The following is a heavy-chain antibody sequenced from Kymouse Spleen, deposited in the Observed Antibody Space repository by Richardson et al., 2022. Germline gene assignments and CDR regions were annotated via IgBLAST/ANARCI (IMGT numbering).Heavy chain of an antibody. Sequence: QVQLQQWGAGLLKPSETLSLTCAVYGGSFSGYYWSWIRQPPGKGLEWIGEINHSGSTNYNPSLKSRVTISVDTSKNQFSLKLSSVTAADTAVYYCARDYDILTGPFDYWGQGTLVTVSS. CDR2: INHSGST. V-gene: IGHV4-34*01. J-gene: IGHJ4*02. D-gene: IGHD3-9*01. CDR3: ARDYDILTGPFDY. CDR1: GGSFSGYY.